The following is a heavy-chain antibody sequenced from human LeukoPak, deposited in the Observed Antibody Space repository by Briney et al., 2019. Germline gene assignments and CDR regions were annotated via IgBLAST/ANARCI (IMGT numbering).Heavy chain of an antibody. J-gene: IGHJ5*02. D-gene: IGHD3-10*01. CDR1: GYTFTTYD. V-gene: IGHV1-8*03. Sequence: ASAKVSCKASGYTFTTYDITWVRQATGQGLEWMGWMNPNSGNTGYAQKFQGRVTITRNTSISTAYMELSSLRSEDTAVYYCARGAGFGNRGWFDPWGQGTLVTVSS. CDR3: ARGAGFGNRGWFDP. CDR2: MNPNSGNT.